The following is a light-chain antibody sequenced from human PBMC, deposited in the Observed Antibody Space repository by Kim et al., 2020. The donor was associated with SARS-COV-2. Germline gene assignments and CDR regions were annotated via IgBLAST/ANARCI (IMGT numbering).Light chain of an antibody. Sequence: QAVVTQPPSVSGAPGQMLTLSCTGSSSNIGGRNDVHWYQLLPGAAPRLVIHGSSNRPSGVPNRFSGSKSGTSASLTITGLQAEDEADYFCQSYDSSLNTYVFGGGTKVTVL. CDR1: SSNIGGRND. CDR2: GSS. J-gene: IGLJ1*01. V-gene: IGLV1-40*01. CDR3: QSYDSSLNTYV.